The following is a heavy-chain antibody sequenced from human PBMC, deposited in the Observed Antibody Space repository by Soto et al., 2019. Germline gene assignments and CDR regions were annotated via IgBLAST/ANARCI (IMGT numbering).Heavy chain of an antibody. D-gene: IGHD2-15*01. J-gene: IGHJ4*02. CDR2: ISSSSSTI. CDR1: GFVFSTYS. CDR3: ARPAGRVDYFEY. Sequence: EVQLVESGGGLVQPGGSLRLSCAASGFVFSTYSMNWVRQAPGKGLEWVSYISSSSSTIYYADSVQGRFTISRDNAKNSLYLQVNSLSDEDTAVYYCARPAGRVDYFEYWGQGTLVTVSS. V-gene: IGHV3-48*02.